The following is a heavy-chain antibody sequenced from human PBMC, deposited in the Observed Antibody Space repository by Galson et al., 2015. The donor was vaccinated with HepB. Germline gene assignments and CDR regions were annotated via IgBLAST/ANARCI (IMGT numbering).Heavy chain of an antibody. V-gene: IGHV3-33*08. CDR3: AGEMDSTMGRTFDL. D-gene: IGHD5-18*01. Sequence: SLRLSCAASGFTFSSHGMHWVRQAPGKGPEWVAVIWYDGNNRDYADSVKGRFSISRDNSRNTFYLQMNSLRAEDTAVYYCAGEMDSTMGRTFDLWGHGTMVTVSS. CDR1: GFTFSSHG. J-gene: IGHJ3*01. CDR2: IWYDGNNR.